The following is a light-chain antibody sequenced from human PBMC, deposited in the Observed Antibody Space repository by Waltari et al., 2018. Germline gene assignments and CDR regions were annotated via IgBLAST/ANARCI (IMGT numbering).Light chain of an antibody. CDR3: QVWDDSSDHPV. Sequence: SYVLSQPPSVSVAPGQTATVTCGGDNVGGKVGQWYQQKPGQAPLLVIYDDYDRPSGIPERFSASSSRDTATLTISRVVAGDEADYLCQVWDDSSDHPVFGGGTKLTVL. V-gene: IGLV3-21*02. J-gene: IGLJ3*02. CDR1: NVGGKV. CDR2: DDY.